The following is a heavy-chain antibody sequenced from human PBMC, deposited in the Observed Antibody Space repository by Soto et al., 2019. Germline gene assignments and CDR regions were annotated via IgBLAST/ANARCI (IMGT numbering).Heavy chain of an antibody. J-gene: IGHJ4*02. CDR3: TRVDTAMIFDY. CDR1: GFTFGDYA. Sequence: GGSLRLSCTASGFTFGDYAMSWFRQAPGKGLEWVGFIRSKAYGGTTEYAASVKGRFTISRDDSKSIAYLQMNSLKTEDTAVYHCTRVDTAMIFDYWGQGTLVTVS. D-gene: IGHD5-18*01. V-gene: IGHV3-49*03. CDR2: IRSKAYGGTT.